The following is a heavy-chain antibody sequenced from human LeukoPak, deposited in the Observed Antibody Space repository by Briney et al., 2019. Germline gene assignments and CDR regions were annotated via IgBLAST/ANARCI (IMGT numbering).Heavy chain of an antibody. J-gene: IGHJ4*02. CDR3: ARDEGYCSSTSCYSRWDFDY. V-gene: IGHV3-21*01. CDR1: GFTFSSYS. Sequence: PGGSLRLSCAASGFTFSSYSMNWVRQAPGKGLEWVSSISSSSSYIYYADSVKGRFTISRDNAKNLLYLQMNSLRAEDTAVYYCARDEGYCSSTSCYSRWDFDYWGQGTLVTVSS. CDR2: ISSSSSYI. D-gene: IGHD2-2*01.